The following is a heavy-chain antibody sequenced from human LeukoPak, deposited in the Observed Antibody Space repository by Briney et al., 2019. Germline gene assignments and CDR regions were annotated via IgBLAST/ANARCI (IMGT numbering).Heavy chain of an antibody. J-gene: IGHJ4*02. CDR2: INPSGGST. CDR1: GYTFTRYY. V-gene: IGHV1-46*01. Sequence: ASVKVSCKASGYTFTRYYLHWVRQAPGQGLEWMGIINPSGGSTGYAQKFQGRVAMTRDTSTSTVYMELSSLRSEDTAVYYCARAPAVSSHYFDYWGEGTLVTVSS. D-gene: IGHD6-13*01. CDR3: ARAPAVSSHYFDY.